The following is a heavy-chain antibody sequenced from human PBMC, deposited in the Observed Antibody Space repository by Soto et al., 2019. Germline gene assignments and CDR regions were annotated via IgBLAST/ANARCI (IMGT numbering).Heavy chain of an antibody. Sequence: ASVNVSCKASGYTFTDYFIHWVRQAPGQGLEWMGWVNPDNGGTVYAQKFQGRLTMARDTPVTTVYMELSGLRSGDTAVYYCVRSTQYSASLEFDFWGQGTLVTVSS. V-gene: IGHV1-2*02. D-gene: IGHD5-12*01. J-gene: IGHJ4*02. CDR2: VNPDNGGT. CDR3: VRSTQYSASLEFDF. CDR1: GYTFTDYF.